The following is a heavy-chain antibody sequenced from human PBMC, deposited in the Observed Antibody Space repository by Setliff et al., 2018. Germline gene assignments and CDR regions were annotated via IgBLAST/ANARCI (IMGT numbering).Heavy chain of an antibody. Sequence: ASVKVSCKASGYTFTDFGINWVRQAPGQGLEWMGWISPYTGNTYSAQRFQGRVTLTTDTSTSTAYMEVKSLTSDDTAVYYCARTDYGGNSGGNYFDYWGQGSLVTVSS. D-gene: IGHD4-17*01. CDR1: GYTFTDFG. CDR2: ISPYTGNT. J-gene: IGHJ4*02. V-gene: IGHV1-18*01. CDR3: ARTDYGGNSGGNYFDY.